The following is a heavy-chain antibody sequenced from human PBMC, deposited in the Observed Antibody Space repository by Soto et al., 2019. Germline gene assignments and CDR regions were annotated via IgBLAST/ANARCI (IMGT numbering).Heavy chain of an antibody. J-gene: IGHJ4*02. D-gene: IGHD4-17*01. Sequence: GGSLRLSCAASGFTFSNNAMSWVRQAPGKGLEWVSDIRSGGTTNYADSVKGRFTISRDNSKDTLYLQMNSLRAEDTAVYYCAKRSYGDYGFFDYWGQGTLVTSPQ. V-gene: IGHV3-23*01. CDR3: AKRSYGDYGFFDY. CDR1: GFTFSNNA. CDR2: IRSGGTT.